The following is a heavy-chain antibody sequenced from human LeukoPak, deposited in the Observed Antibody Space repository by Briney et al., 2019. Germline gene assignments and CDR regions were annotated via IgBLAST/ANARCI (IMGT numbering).Heavy chain of an antibody. V-gene: IGHV1-3*01. J-gene: IGHJ4*02. CDR2: INAGNGNT. D-gene: IGHD2-2*01. CDR1: GYTFTSYA. CDR3: ARLPAGYCSSTSCYAFDY. Sequence: GASVKVSCKASGYTFTSYAMHWVRQAPGQRLEWMGWINAGNGNTKYSQKFQGRVTITWDTSASTAYMELSSLRSEDTAVYYCARLPAGYCSSTSCYAFDYWGQGTLVTVSS.